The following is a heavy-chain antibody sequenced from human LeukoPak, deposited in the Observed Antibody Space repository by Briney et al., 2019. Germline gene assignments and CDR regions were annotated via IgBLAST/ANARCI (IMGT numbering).Heavy chain of an antibody. CDR1: GFTFSVYY. J-gene: IGHJ6*03. D-gene: IGHD1-26*01. CDR3: ARDDSGSYYGYNYMDL. V-gene: IGHV3-11*01. Sequence: PGGSLRLSCAASGFTFSVYYMSWIRQAPGKGLEWVSYISSSGSTIYYADSVKGRFTISRDNAKNSLYLQMNSLRAEDTAVYYCARDDSGSYYGYNYMDLWGKGSTVTVSS. CDR2: ISSSGSTI.